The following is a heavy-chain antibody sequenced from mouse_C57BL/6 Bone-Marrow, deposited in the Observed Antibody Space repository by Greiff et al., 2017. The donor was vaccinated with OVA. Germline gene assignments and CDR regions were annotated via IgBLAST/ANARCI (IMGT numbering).Heavy chain of an antibody. J-gene: IGHJ2*01. D-gene: IGHD2-4*01. CDR1: GYTFTSYW. Sequence: VQLQQPGAELVKPGASVKMSCKASGYTFTSYWITWVKQRPGQGLEWIGDIYPGSGSTNYNEKFKSKATLTADTSSSTAYMQLSSLTSEDSAVYFCARGADYEFDYWGQGTTLTVSA. CDR2: IYPGSGST. CDR3: ARGADYEFDY. V-gene: IGHV1-55*01.